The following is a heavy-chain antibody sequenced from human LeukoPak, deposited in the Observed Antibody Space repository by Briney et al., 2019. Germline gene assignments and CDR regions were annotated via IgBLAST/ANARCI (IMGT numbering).Heavy chain of an antibody. CDR1: GYTFTSYG. CDR2: ISAYNGNT. CDR3: AGEWELPSEGAFDI. J-gene: IGHJ3*02. D-gene: IGHD1-26*01. Sequence: ASVKVSCKASGYTFTSYGISWVRQAPGQGLEWMGWISAYNGNTNYAQKLQGRVTMTTDTSTSTAYMELRSLRSDDTAVYYCAGEWELPSEGAFDIWGQGTMVTVSS. V-gene: IGHV1-18*01.